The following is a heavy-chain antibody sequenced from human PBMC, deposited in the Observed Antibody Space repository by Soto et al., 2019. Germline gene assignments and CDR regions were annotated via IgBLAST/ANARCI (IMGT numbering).Heavy chain of an antibody. D-gene: IGHD3-22*01. CDR1: GFALSSYA. Sequence: GGSLRLSCSASGFALSSYAMHWVRQAPGKGLEWVAVISYDGSNKYYADSVKGRFTISRDNSKNTLYLQMNSLRAEDTAVYYCARDRVNYGIVVALSHYYGMDVWGQGTTVTVSS. CDR2: ISYDGSNK. V-gene: IGHV3-30-3*01. CDR3: ARDRVNYGIVVALSHYYGMDV. J-gene: IGHJ6*02.